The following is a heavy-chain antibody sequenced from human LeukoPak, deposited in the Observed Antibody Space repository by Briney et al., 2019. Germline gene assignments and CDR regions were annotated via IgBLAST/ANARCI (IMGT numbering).Heavy chain of an antibody. J-gene: IGHJ4*02. Sequence: ASVKVSCKASGYTFTGYYMHWVRQAPGQGLEWMGWINPNSGGTNYAQKFQGRVTMTRDTSISTAYMELSRLRSDDTAVYYCAREEELLHPNFDYWGQGTLVTVSS. CDR2: INPNSGGT. CDR3: AREEELLHPNFDY. V-gene: IGHV1-2*02. CDR1: GYTFTGYY. D-gene: IGHD2-2*02.